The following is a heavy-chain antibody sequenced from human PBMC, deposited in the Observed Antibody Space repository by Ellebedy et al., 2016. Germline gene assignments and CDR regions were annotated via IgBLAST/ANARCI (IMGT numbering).Heavy chain of an antibody. CDR1: GFNFNTFF. V-gene: IGHV3-23*01. Sequence: GGSLRLXCTASGFNFNTFFMSWVRQAPGKGLEWVSTISAGSDTTRLADSVKGRFTISRDNSRYTLYLQMDSLRAADTAVYYCYYGHYSGSWGQGTLVTVSS. D-gene: IGHD4-17*01. CDR2: ISAGSDTT. CDR3: YYGHYSGS. J-gene: IGHJ4*02.